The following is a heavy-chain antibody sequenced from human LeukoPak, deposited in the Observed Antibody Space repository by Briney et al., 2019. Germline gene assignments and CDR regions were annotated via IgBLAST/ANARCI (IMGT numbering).Heavy chain of an antibody. J-gene: IGHJ5*02. CDR1: GGSISSYY. CDR3: ARVSSDSDFWSGYLTINWFDP. Sequence: PSETLSLTCTVSGGSISSYYWSWIRQPAGKGLEWIGRIYTSGSTNYNPSLKSRVTMSVDTSKNQFSLKLSPVTAADTAVYYCARVSSDSDFWSGYLTINWFDPWGQGTLVTVSS. CDR2: IYTSGST. V-gene: IGHV4-4*07. D-gene: IGHD3-3*01.